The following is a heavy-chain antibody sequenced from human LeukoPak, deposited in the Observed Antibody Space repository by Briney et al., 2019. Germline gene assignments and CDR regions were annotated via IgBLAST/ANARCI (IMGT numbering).Heavy chain of an antibody. V-gene: IGHV3-7*01. CDR3: ARDSNYYDSSGPGWFDP. CDR1: GFTFSSYW. D-gene: IGHD3-22*01. J-gene: IGHJ5*02. CDR2: IKQDGSEK. Sequence: TGGSLRLSCAASGFTFSSYWMSWVRQAPGKGLEWVANIKQDGSEKYYVDSVKGRFTISRDNAMNSLYLQMNSLRAEYTAVYYCARDSNYYDSSGPGWFDPWGQGTLVTVSS.